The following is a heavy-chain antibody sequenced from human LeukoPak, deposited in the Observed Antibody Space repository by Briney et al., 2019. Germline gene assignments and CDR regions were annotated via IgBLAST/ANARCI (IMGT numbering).Heavy chain of an antibody. J-gene: IGHJ4*02. V-gene: IGHV3-23*01. CDR3: AKKGRIGGTTFFDY. CDR2: IGNSDDDT. D-gene: IGHD1-20*01. CDR1: GFTFSGYG. Sequence: PGGSLRLSCAASGFTFSGYGMSWVRQAPGKGLEWVSAIGNSDDDTYYADSVKGRFTISRDNSKNTLYLQMNSLRAEDTAVYHCAKKGRIGGTTFFDYWGQGTLVTVSS.